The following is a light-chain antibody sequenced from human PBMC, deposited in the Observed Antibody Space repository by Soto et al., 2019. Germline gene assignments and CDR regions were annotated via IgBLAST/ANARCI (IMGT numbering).Light chain of an antibody. CDR1: QSVSSSY. V-gene: IGKV3-20*01. CDR2: GAS. J-gene: IGKJ2*01. CDR3: QQYGSSPPFGSYT. Sequence: EIVLTQSPGTLSLSPGERATLSCRASQSVSSSYLAWYQQKPGQAPRLLIYGASSRATGIPDRFSGSGSGTDFTLTISRLEPEDFAVYYCQQYGSSPPFGSYTFGQGTKLEIK.